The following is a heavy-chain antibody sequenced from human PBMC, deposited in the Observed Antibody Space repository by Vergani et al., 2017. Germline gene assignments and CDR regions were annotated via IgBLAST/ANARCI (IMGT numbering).Heavy chain of an antibody. J-gene: IGHJ5*02. CDR2: ISGSGGST. V-gene: IGHV3-23*01. CDR1: GFTFSSYA. CDR3: AKDRDYCGSGSSCTFDP. D-gene: IGHD3-10*01. Sequence: EVQLLESGGGLVQPGGSLRLSCAASGFTFSSYAMSWVRQAPGKGLEWVSAISGSGGSTYYADSVKGRFTISRDNSKNTLYLQMNSLRAEDTAVYYCAKDRDYCGSGSSCTFDPWGQGTLVTVSS.